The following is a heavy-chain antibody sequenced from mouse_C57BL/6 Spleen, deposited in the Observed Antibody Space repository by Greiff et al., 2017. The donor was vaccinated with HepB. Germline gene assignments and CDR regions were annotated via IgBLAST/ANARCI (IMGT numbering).Heavy chain of an antibody. D-gene: IGHD1-1*01. V-gene: IGHV1-63*01. CDR2: IYPGGGYT. CDR3: ARGAYYDGSSYWYFDV. CDR1: GYTFTNYW. Sequence: QVQLQQSGAELVRPGTSVKMSCKASGYTFTNYWIGWAKQRPGHGLEWIGDIYPGGGYTNYNEKFKGKATLTADKSSSTAYMQFSSLTSEDSAIYYCARGAYYDGSSYWYFDVWGTGTTVTVSS. J-gene: IGHJ1*03.